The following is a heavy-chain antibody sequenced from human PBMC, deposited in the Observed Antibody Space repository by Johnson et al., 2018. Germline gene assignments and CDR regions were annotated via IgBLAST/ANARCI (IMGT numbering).Heavy chain of an antibody. Sequence: QLVESGGGLVKPGGSLRXSCAASGFTFSDYYMSWIRQAPGKGLEWVAVISYDGSNKYYADSGKGRFTISRDNSKNTLYLQMNSLRAEDTAVYDCAKDWEIAAVGTGGYVHHWGQGTLVTVSS. J-gene: IGHJ1*01. CDR2: ISYDGSNK. D-gene: IGHD6-13*01. CDR3: AKDWEIAAVGTGGYVHH. V-gene: IGHV3-30*18. CDR1: GFTFSDYY.